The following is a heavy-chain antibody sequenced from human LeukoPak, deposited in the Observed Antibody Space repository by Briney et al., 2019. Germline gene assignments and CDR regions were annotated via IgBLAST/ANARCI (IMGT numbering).Heavy chain of an antibody. J-gene: IGHJ4*02. D-gene: IGHD6-19*01. CDR2: ISSSSSYI. CDR3: ATQRIAVALFDY. V-gene: IGHV3-21*01. CDR1: GFTFSSYS. Sequence: GGSLRLSCAASGFTFSSYSMNWVRQAPGKGLEWVSSISSSSSYIYYADSVKGRFTISRDNAKNSLYLQMNSLRAEDTAVYYCATQRIAVALFDYWGQGTLVTVSS.